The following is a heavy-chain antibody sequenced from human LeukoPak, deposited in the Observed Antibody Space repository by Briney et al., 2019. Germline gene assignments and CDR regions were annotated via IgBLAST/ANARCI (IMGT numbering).Heavy chain of an antibody. CDR2: IYYSGST. D-gene: IGHD4-17*01. CDR3: ARRTTTVIPQRAFDI. CDR1: GGSTSSSSYY. V-gene: IGHV4-39*01. J-gene: IGHJ3*02. Sequence: PSETLSLTCTVSGGSTSSSSYYWGWIRQPPGKGLEWIGSIYYSGSTYYNPSLKSRVTISVDTSKNQFSLKLSSVTAADTAVYYCARRTTTVIPQRAFDIWGQGTMVTVSS.